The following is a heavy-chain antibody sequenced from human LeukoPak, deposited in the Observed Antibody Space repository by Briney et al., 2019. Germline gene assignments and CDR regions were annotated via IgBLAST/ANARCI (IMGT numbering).Heavy chain of an antibody. CDR3: AKSGGYCSSTSCYFHYFDY. CDR2: ISYDGSNK. J-gene: IGHJ4*02. V-gene: IGHV3-30*18. CDR1: GFTFSSYG. Sequence: GGSLRLSCAASGFTFSSYGMHWVRQAPGKGLEWVAVISYDGSNKYYADSVKGRFTISRDNSKSTLYLQMNSLRAEDTAVYYCAKSGGYCSSTSCYFHYFDYWGQGTLVTVSS. D-gene: IGHD2-2*01.